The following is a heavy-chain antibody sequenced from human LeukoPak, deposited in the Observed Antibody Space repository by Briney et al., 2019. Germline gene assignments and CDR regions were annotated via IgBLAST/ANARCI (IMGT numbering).Heavy chain of an antibody. V-gene: IGHV3-11*01. CDR3: ARANNWNDF. CDR1: GFTFSNYW. CDR2: ISSSGSTI. Sequence: KPGGSLRLSCEASGFTFSNYWMTWVRQAPGKGLAWVSYISSSGSTIYYADSVKGRFTISRDNAKNSLYLQMNSLRAEDTAVYYCARANNWNDFWGQGTLVTVSS. J-gene: IGHJ5*01.